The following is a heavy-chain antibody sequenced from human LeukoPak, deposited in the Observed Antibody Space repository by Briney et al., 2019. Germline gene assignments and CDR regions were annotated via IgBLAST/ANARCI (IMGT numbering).Heavy chain of an antibody. CDR1: GFTFSDYW. CDR2: IRQDGGEE. V-gene: IGHV3-7*01. J-gene: IGHJ4*01. Sequence: PGGSLRLSFAISGFTFSDYWMNWVRQAPGKGLERVDSIRQDGGEESYVDSVKGRFTNSRDNTKNSLDLQMSSLRAEDTAVYYCARDGTAPGLYFDLWGQGTLVTVSS. D-gene: IGHD6-13*01. CDR3: ARDGTAPGLYFDL.